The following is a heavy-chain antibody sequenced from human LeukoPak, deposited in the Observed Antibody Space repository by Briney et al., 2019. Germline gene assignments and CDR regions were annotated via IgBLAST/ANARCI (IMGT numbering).Heavy chain of an antibody. CDR3: ARDLMITFGGAIVINSPDAFDI. D-gene: IGHD3-16*02. Sequence: PSETLSLTCTVSGGSISSYYWSWIRQPAGKGLEWIGRIYTSGSTNYNPSLKSRVTMSVDTSKNQFSLKLSSVTAADTAVYYCARDLMITFGGAIVINSPDAFDIWGQGTMVTVSS. CDR2: IYTSGST. J-gene: IGHJ3*02. V-gene: IGHV4-4*07. CDR1: GGSISSYY.